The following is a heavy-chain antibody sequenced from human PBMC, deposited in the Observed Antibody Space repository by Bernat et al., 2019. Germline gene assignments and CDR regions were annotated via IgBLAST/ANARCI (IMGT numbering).Heavy chain of an antibody. CDR3: TTDLLGSGSYLPFDY. D-gene: IGHD3-10*02. CDR2: IKSKTDGGTT. CDR1: GFTFSNAW. J-gene: IGHJ4*02. Sequence: EVQLVESGGGLVQPGGSLRLSCAASGFTFSNAWMSWVRQAPGKGLEWVGRIKSKTDGGTTDYAAPVKGRFTISRDDSKNTLYLQMNSLKTEDTAVYYCTTDLLGSGSYLPFDYWGQGTLVTVSS. V-gene: IGHV3-15*01.